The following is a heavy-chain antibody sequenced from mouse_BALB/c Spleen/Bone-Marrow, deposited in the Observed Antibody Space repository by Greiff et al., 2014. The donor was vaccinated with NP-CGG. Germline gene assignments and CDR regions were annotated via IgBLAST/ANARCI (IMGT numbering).Heavy chain of an antibody. J-gene: IGHJ4*01. CDR2: IDPENGNT. CDR3: ARGDGYAMDY. V-gene: IGHV14-1*02. Sequence: EVQLVESGAEIVRPGALVKLSCKASGFNIKDYYMQWVKQRPEQGLEWIGWIDPENGNTIYDPKFQGKASITAGTSSNTAYLQLSSLTSEDTAVYYCARGDGYAMDYWGQGTSVTVSS. CDR1: GFNIKDYY.